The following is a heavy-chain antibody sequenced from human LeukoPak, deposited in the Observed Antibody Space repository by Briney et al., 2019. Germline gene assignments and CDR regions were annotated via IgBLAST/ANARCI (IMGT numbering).Heavy chain of an antibody. Sequence: PGGSLRLSCAASGFTFSSSAMSWVRQAPGKGLEWVSVIYSDGSTYYADSVKGRFSISRDTAKNMLYLQMNSLRVEDTAVYYCAREGDSGGYYDYWGQGTLVTVSS. CDR3: AREGDSGGYYDY. V-gene: IGHV3-53*01. J-gene: IGHJ4*02. CDR2: IYSDGST. CDR1: GFTFSSSA. D-gene: IGHD3-22*01.